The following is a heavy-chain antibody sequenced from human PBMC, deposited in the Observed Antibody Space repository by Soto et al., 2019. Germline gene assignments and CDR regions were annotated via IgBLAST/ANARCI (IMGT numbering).Heavy chain of an antibody. J-gene: IGHJ6*02. Sequence: QVQLVQSGAEVKKPGASVKVSCKASGYTFTGYYMHWVRQAPGQGLEWMGWINPNSGGTNYAQKFQGWVTMTRDTSISTAYMELSRLRSDDTAVYYCARDLPSPSGSYYLGGWGYYYYGMDVWGQGTTVTVSS. V-gene: IGHV1-2*04. CDR2: INPNSGGT. D-gene: IGHD1-26*01. CDR1: GYTFTGYY. CDR3: ARDLPSPSGSYYLGGWGYYYYGMDV.